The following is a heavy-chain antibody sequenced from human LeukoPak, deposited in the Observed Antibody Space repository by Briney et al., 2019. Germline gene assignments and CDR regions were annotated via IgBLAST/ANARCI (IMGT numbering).Heavy chain of an antibody. CDR3: ARAAYISSPDY. CDR1: GFTFSSYW. D-gene: IGHD6-6*01. V-gene: IGHV3-74*01. Sequence: QPGGSLRLSCAASGFTFSSYWMHWVRQAPGKGLVWVSRINSDGSSTNYADSVKGRFTISRDNAKNTLYLQMNSLRAEDTAVYYCARAAYISSPDYWGQGALVTVSS. J-gene: IGHJ4*02. CDR2: INSDGSST.